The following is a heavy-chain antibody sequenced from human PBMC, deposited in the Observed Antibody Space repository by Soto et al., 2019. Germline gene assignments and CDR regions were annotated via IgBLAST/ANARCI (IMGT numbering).Heavy chain of an antibody. CDR2: VNSNGNDV. CDR1: GFRISGYW. D-gene: IGHD5-12*01. CDR3: TRGASGYGNFDY. J-gene: IGHJ4*02. Sequence: EVQLVESGGGLVQPGGSLRLSCAASGFRISGYWMHWVRLAPGKGLVWVSRVNSNGNDVYYVDSVKGRFIISRDNAQNTLYLQINSPRAEDTAVYYCTRGASGYGNFDYWGQGVLLTVSS. V-gene: IGHV3-74*01.